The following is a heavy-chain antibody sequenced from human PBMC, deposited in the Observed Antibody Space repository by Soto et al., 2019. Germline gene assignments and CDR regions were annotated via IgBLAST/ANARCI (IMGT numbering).Heavy chain of an antibody. Sequence: QVQLQESGPGLVKPSQTLSLTCTVSGGSISSGDYYWSWIRQPPGKGLVWIGYNCDSGSTYYNPSLQSRVTISVGTSKNQFSQNLSSVTAEATAVYDCAKEPVSITIFGVSGMDVWGRGTTVTVSS. V-gene: IGHV4-30-4*01. J-gene: IGHJ6*02. CDR2: NCDSGST. D-gene: IGHD3-3*01. CDR3: AKEPVSITIFGVSGMDV. CDR1: GGSISSGDYY.